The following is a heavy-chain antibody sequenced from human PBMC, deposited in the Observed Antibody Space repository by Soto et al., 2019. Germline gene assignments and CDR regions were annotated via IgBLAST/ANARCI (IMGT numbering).Heavy chain of an antibody. Sequence: QVQLVQSGAEVKKPGSSVKVSCKASGGTLRSYSISWVRQAPVQGLEWMGGIIPIFGTENYAQKLQVRVTIIDDESTSTAYMELTNLKSEDTAVYYCAISTLSGTLPSYNWLDPWGQGTLVTVSS. CDR1: GGTLRSYS. J-gene: IGHJ5*02. V-gene: IGHV1-69*01. CDR2: IIPIFGTE. D-gene: IGHD1-26*01. CDR3: AISTLSGTLPSYNWLDP.